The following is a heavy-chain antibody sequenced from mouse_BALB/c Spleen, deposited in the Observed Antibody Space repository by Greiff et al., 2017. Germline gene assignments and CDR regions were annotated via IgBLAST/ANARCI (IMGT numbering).Heavy chain of an antibody. CDR2: INSNGGST. V-gene: IGHV5-6-3*01. J-gene: IGHJ1*01. D-gene: IGHD5-1*01. Sequence: EVMLVESGGGLVQPGGSLKLSCAASGFTFSSYGMSWVRQTPDKRLELVATINSNGGSTYYPDSVKGRFTISRDNAKNTLYLQMSSLKSEDTAMYYCARGTRYFDVWGAGTTVTVSS. CDR3: ARGTRYFDV. CDR1: GFTFSSYG.